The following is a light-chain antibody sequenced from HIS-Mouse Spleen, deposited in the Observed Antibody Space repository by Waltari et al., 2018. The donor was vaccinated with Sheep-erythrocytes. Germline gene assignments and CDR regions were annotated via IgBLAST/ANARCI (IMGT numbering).Light chain of an antibody. CDR1: SSAVGSYNL. Sequence: QSALPQPASVSGSPGQATTISCTGTSSAVGSYNLFSWYQQHPGKAPKLMIYEGSKRPSGVSNRFSGSKSGNTASLTISGLQAEDEADYYCCSYAGSSTPWVFGGGTKLTVL. V-gene: IGLV2-23*01. CDR2: EGS. J-gene: IGLJ3*02. CDR3: CSYAGSSTPWV.